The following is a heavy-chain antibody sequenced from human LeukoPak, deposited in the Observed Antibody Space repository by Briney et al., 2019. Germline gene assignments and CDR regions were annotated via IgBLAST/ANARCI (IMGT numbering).Heavy chain of an antibody. V-gene: IGHV1-2*02. J-gene: IGHJ4*02. CDR1: GYTFTGYA. Sequence: ASVKVSCKASGYTFTGYAMHWVRQAPGQRLEWMGWINPNSGGTNYAQKFQGRVTMTRDTSISTAYMELSRLRSDDTAVYYCARFGDCSSTSCYLADWDYWGQGTLVTVSS. CDR3: ARFGDCSSTSCYLADWDY. CDR2: INPNSGGT. D-gene: IGHD2-2*01.